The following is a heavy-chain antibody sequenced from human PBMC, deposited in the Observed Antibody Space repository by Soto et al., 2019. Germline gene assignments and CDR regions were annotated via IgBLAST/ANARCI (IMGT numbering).Heavy chain of an antibody. CDR2: INPDSGGT. D-gene: IGHD6-19*01. Sequence: ASVKVSCKASGYTFTGYYMHWVRQAPGQGLEWMGWINPDSGGTNYAQKFQGRVTMTRDTSISTAYMELSRLRSDDTAVYYCARTPRIAVAATEWFDPWGQGTLVTVSS. J-gene: IGHJ5*02. CDR1: GYTFTGYY. V-gene: IGHV1-2*02. CDR3: ARTPRIAVAATEWFDP.